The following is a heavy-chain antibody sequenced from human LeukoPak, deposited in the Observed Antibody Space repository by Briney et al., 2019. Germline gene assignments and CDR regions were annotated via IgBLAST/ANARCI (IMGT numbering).Heavy chain of an antibody. Sequence: AGGSLRLSCAASEFTFSYYNLNWVRQAPGKGLEWVSYISSSGSTIVYADSVKGRFTISRDNAKNSLYLQMNSLRAEDTAVYYCAELGITMIGGVWGKGTTVTISS. CDR2: ISSSGSTI. J-gene: IGHJ6*03. D-gene: IGHD3-10*02. V-gene: IGHV3-48*03. CDR3: AELGITMIGGV. CDR1: EFTFSYYN.